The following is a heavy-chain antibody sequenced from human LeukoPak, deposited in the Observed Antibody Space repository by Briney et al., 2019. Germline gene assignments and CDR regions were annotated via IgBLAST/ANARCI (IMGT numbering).Heavy chain of an antibody. J-gene: IGHJ4*02. CDR2: ISYDGGKT. Sequence: GGSLRLSCAASGFIFNNDGMHWVRQAPGKGPEWVAFISYDGGKTHYADSVKGRFTISRDTDKNILYLQMNSLRTEDTAVYYCAKHSSRYSLVYYFDFWGQGTLVTVSS. V-gene: IGHV3-30*18. CDR1: GFIFNNDG. CDR3: AKHSSRYSLVYYFDF. D-gene: IGHD2-8*01.